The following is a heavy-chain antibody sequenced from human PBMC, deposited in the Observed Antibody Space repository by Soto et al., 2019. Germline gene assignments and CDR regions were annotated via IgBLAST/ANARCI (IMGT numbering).Heavy chain of an antibody. V-gene: IGHV2-5*02. CDR1: GFSLTTSGVG. J-gene: IGHJ4*02. D-gene: IGHD3-3*01. CDR3: AHSVLRTVFGLVTTTPIYFAF. CDR2: IYWDDDK. Sequence: QITLNESGHTVVRPTETLTLTCRISGFSLTTSGVGMGWIRQSPGKAPECLALIYWDDDKRYSASLKSRLTITKDTSQIQLVLTVYGLEPTDTATYFSAHSVLRTVFGLVTTTPIYFAFWGQGAPVAFSS.